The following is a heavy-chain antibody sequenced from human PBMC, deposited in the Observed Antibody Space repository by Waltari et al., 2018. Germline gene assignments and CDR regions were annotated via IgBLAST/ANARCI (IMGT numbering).Heavy chain of an antibody. D-gene: IGHD1-26*01. CDR1: GYSFTSYD. CDR2: MNPSGGDT. J-gene: IGHJ6*02. CDR3: ARAVGGAARGYYGMDV. V-gene: IGHV1-8*01. Sequence: QVHLVQSAAEVKSPGATVKVSCKTSGYSFTSYDIQWVRQATGQGPEWMGWMNPSGGDTDYDQNVQGRVTMTTNTSISTAYLHLSSLRSEDTAVYYCARAVGGAARGYYGMDVWGQGTTVTVSS.